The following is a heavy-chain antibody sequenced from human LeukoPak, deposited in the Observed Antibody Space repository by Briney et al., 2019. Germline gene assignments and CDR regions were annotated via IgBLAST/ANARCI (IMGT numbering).Heavy chain of an antibody. Sequence: GGSLRLSCAASGFTFSSYAMHWVRQAPGKGLEWVAVISYDGSNKYYADSVKGRFTISRDNSKNTLYLQMNSLRAEDTAVYYCAKMRAERTSAAINYWGQGTLVTVSS. CDR1: GFTFSSYA. CDR2: ISYDGSNK. D-gene: IGHD1/OR15-1a*01. V-gene: IGHV3-30-3*02. J-gene: IGHJ4*02. CDR3: AKMRAERTSAAINY.